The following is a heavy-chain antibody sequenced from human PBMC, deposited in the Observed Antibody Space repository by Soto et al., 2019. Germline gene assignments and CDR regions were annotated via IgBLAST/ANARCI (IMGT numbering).Heavy chain of an antibody. Sequence: PGGSLRLSCAASGFTFSSYAMHWVRQAPGKGLEWVAVISYDGSNKYYADSVKGRFTISRDNSKNTLYLQMNSLRAEDTAVYYCARGYYDSSGSPSDYWGQGTLVTVS. D-gene: IGHD3-22*01. V-gene: IGHV3-30-3*01. J-gene: IGHJ4*02. CDR2: ISYDGSNK. CDR1: GFTFSSYA. CDR3: ARGYYDSSGSPSDY.